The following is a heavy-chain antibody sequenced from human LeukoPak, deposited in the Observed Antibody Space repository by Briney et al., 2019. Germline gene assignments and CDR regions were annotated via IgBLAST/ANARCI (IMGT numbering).Heavy chain of an antibody. CDR1: GGSISGYY. V-gene: IGHV4-59*12. CDR3: ARAGDLGFDY. D-gene: IGHD7-27*01. Sequence: SETLSLTCTVSGGSISGYYWSWIRQPPGKGLEWIGYMYYSGSTNYNPSLKSRVTISVDRSKNQFSLKLSSVTAADTAVYYCARAGDLGFDYWGQGTLVTVSS. J-gene: IGHJ4*02. CDR2: MYYSGST.